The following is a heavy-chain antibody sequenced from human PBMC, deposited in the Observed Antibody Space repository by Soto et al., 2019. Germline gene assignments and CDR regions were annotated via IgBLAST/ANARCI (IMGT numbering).Heavy chain of an antibody. CDR3: ARHFVAVVIKGWGY. CDR1: GDSISSHY. J-gene: IGHJ4*02. D-gene: IGHD3-3*02. CDR2: IYYNGNA. V-gene: IGHV4-59*04. Sequence: SETLSLTCTVSGDSISSHYWSWIRQPPGKGLEWIGNIYYNGNAYYNPSLKSRVSMSVDTSKNQFSLKLVSVTAADTAVYYCARHFVAVVIKGWGYWGQGTLVTVSS.